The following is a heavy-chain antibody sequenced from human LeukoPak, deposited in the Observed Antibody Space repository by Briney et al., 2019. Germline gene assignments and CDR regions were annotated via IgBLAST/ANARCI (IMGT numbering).Heavy chain of an antibody. D-gene: IGHD3-10*01. CDR2: IKPIGGST. CDR3: ARVPWAPTMVRGDWAAFDI. J-gene: IGHJ3*02. Sequence: ASVTLSYKASGYTFSNNYIHWMRQPPGQGLESMGLIKPIGGSTTYAQKFQGRITMTRDTSTSTVYMDLSRLTSEDTAGYYCARVPWAPTMVRGDWAAFDIWGQGTMVTVSS. CDR1: GYTFSNNY. V-gene: IGHV1-46*01.